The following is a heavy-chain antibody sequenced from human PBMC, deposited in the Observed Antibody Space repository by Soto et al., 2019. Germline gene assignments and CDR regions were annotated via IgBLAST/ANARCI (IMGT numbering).Heavy chain of an antibody. CDR3: ASKYSSGWYYHY. J-gene: IGHJ4*02. CDR2: IYHSGST. CDR1: GGSISSSNW. D-gene: IGHD6-19*01. Sequence: SETLSLTCAVSGGSISSSNWWSWVRQPPGKGLEWIGEIYHSGSTNYNPSLKSRVTISVDKSKNQFSLKLSSVTAAATAVYYCASKYSSGWYYHYWGQGTLVTVSS. V-gene: IGHV4-4*02.